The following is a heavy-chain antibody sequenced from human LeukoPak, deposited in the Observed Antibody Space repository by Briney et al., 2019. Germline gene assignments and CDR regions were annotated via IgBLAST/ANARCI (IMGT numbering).Heavy chain of an antibody. D-gene: IGHD1-26*01. J-gene: IGHJ4*02. V-gene: IGHV4-59*08. CDR1: GGSISSYY. CDR3: ARLFGGSYSLDY. CDR2: IYYSGST. Sequence: PSETLSLTCTVSGGSISSYYWSWIRQPPGKGLEWIGYIYYSGSTNYNPSLKSRVTISVDTSKNQFSLKLSSVTAADTAVYYCARLFGGSYSLDYWGQGTLVTVSS.